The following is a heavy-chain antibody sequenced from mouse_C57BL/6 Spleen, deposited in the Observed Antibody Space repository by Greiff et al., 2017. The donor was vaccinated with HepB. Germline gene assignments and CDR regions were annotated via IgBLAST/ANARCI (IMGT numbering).Heavy chain of an antibody. CDR2: ISSGGSYT. Sequence: EVKLMESGGDLVKPGGSLKLSCAASGFTFSSYGMSWVRQTPDKRLEWVATISSGGSYTYYPDSVKGRFTISRDNAKNTLYLQMSSLKSEDTAMYYCARFTTVVATDAMDYWGQGTSVTVSS. CDR1: GFTFSSYG. V-gene: IGHV5-6*01. CDR3: ARFTTVVATDAMDY. J-gene: IGHJ4*01. D-gene: IGHD1-1*01.